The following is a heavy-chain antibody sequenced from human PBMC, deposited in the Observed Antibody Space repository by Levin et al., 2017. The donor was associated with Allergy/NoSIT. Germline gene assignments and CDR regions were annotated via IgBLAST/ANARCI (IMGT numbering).Heavy chain of an antibody. V-gene: IGHV3-11*01. D-gene: IGHD3-10*01. CDR2: ISSSGSTI. CDR1: GFTFSDYY. CDR3: ARDMGARAFDI. Sequence: LSLTCAASGFTFSDYYMSWIRPAPGKGLEWVSYISSSGSTIYYADSVKGRFTISRDNAKNSLYLQMNSLRAEDTAVYYCARDMGARAFDIWGQGTMVTVSS. J-gene: IGHJ3*02.